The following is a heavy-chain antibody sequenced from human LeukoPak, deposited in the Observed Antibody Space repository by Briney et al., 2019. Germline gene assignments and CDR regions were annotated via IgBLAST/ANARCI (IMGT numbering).Heavy chain of an antibody. Sequence: SETLSLTCAVSGDSISSGSYYWSWIRQPAGKGLEWIGRIYTTGTTNYNPSLKSRVTISVDTSKNQSSLKVSSVTAADTAVYYCARDLWRGMDVWGKGTTVTVSS. V-gene: IGHV4-61*02. CDR1: GDSISSGSYY. CDR2: IYTTGTT. CDR3: ARDLWRGMDV. J-gene: IGHJ6*04.